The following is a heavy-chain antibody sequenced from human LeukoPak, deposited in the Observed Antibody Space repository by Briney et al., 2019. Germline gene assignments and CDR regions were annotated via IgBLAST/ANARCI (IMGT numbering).Heavy chain of an antibody. D-gene: IGHD3-10*02. CDR2: ISSSGSAI. CDR3: AELGITMIGGV. CDR1: GFTFSSYE. J-gene: IGHJ6*04. V-gene: IGHV3-48*03. Sequence: GGALRLSCAASGFTFSSYEMNWVRQAPGKGLEWVSYISSSGSAIYYADSVKGRFTISRGNAKNSLYLQMNSLRAEDTAVYYCAELGITMIGGVWGKGTTVTISS.